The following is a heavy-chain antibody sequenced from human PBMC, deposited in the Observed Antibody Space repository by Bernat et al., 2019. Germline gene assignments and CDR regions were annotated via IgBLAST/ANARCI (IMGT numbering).Heavy chain of an antibody. Sequence: QVQLVESGGGVVQPGRSLRLSCAASRFTFSSYAMHWVRQAPGKGLEWVAVISYDGSNKYYADSVKGRFTISRDNSKNTLYLQMNSLRAEDTAVYYCARDEGSSWSDAFDIWGQGTMVTVSS. CDR2: ISYDGSNK. CDR1: RFTFSSYA. J-gene: IGHJ3*02. CDR3: ARDEGSSWSDAFDI. V-gene: IGHV3-30-3*01. D-gene: IGHD6-13*01.